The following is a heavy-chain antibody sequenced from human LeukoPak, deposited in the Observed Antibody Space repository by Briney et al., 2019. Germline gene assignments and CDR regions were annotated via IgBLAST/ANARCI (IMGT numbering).Heavy chain of an antibody. D-gene: IGHD1-26*01. CDR2: IYSGGST. Sequence: GGSLRLSCAASGFTVSSNYMSWVRQAPGKGLEWASVIYSGGSTYYADSVKGRFTISRDNSKNTLYLQMNSLRAEDTAVYYCARYRYSGSYPLDYWGQGTLVTVSS. J-gene: IGHJ4*02. CDR3: ARYRYSGSYPLDY. V-gene: IGHV3-53*01. CDR1: GFTVSSNY.